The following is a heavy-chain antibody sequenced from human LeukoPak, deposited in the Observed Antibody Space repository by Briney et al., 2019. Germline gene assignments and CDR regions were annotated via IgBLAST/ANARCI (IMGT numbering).Heavy chain of an antibody. CDR1: GGSISSSSYY. J-gene: IGHJ1*01. D-gene: IGHD6-13*01. CDR2: INHSVST. V-gene: IGHV4-39*07. CDR3: ARGYSSSWYPPSVYFQH. Sequence: NTSETLSLTCTVSGGSISSSSYYWGWIRQPPGKGLEWIGEINHSVSTNYNPSLKSRVTISVDTSKNQFSLRLSSVTAADTAVYYCARGYSSSWYPPSVYFQHWGQGTLVTVSS.